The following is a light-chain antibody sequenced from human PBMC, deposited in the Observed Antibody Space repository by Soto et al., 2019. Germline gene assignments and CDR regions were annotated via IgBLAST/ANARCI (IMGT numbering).Light chain of an antibody. CDR2: AAS. V-gene: IGKV1-27*01. Sequence: DIQMTQSPSSLSACVGDRVTITCRASQGISNSLAWYQQKPGKVPKLLIYAASTLQSGVPSRFSGSGSGTDFALTISSLQPQDVASYYCQNYNSLPLTLGGGTKVGIK. CDR1: QGISNS. CDR3: QNYNSLPLT. J-gene: IGKJ4*01.